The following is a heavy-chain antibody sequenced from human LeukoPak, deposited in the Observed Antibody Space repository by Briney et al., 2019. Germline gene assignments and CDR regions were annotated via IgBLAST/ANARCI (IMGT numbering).Heavy chain of an antibody. CDR1: GGSISSSSYY. J-gene: IGHJ4*02. CDR2: IYYSGST. V-gene: IGHV4-39*01. Sequence: SETLSLTCTVSGGSISSSSYYWGWIRQPPGKGLEWIGSIYYSGSTYYNPSLKSRVTISVDTSKNQFSLKLSSVTAADTAVYYCARQTRGGYNVFDYWGQGTLVTVSS. D-gene: IGHD5-24*01. CDR3: ARQTRGGYNVFDY.